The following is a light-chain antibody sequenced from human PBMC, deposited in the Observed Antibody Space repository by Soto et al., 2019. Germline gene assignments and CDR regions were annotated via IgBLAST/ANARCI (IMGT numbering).Light chain of an antibody. CDR3: QSYDSSLSGWV. V-gene: IGLV1-40*01. CDR2: ANT. Sequence: QSVLTQPPSVSGAPGQRVTISCTGSSSNIGAGYGVHWYQQLPGAAPKLLISANTNRPSGVPDRISGSKSGTSASLAITGLQAEDEADYYCQSYDSSLSGWVFGGGTKLTV. CDR1: SSNIGAGYG. J-gene: IGLJ3*02.